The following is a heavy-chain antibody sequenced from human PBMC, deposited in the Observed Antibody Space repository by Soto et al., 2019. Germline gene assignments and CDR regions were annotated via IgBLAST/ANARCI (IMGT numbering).Heavy chain of an antibody. D-gene: IGHD4-17*01. V-gene: IGHV1-2*04. CDR1: GYTFTGYY. Sequence: ASVKVSCKASGYTFTGYYMHWVRQAPGQGLEWMGWINPNSGGTNYAQKFQGWVTMTRDTSISTAYMELSRLTSVTAADTAVYYCATHPPYGPLDHWGQGTLVTVSS. J-gene: IGHJ4*02. CDR3: ATHPPYGPLDH. CDR2: INPNSGGT.